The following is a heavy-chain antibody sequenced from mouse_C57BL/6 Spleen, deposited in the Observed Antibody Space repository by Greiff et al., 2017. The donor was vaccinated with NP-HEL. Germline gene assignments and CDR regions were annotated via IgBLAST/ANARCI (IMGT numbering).Heavy chain of an antibody. CDR1: GFTFTSYA. CDR3: ARAFYYGRSAAV. CDR2: ISHGGSYT. D-gene: IGHD1-1*01. J-gene: IGHJ1*03. Sequence: EVKVVESGGGLVKPGGSLKLSCAASGFTFTSYAMSWVRQTPEQRLEWVATISHGGSYTYYPDNLKGRFTISRDKAKNNLYLRMGHMKSENTAINYCARAFYYGRSAAVWGTGTTVTVSS. V-gene: IGHV5-4*03.